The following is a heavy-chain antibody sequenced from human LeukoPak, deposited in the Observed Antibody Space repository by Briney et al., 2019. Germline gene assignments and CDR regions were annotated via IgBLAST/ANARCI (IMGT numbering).Heavy chain of an antibody. Sequence: GGSLRLSCITSGFTFSDYYMSWVRQAPGKGLEWISYISSSGGAISYADSVKGRFTISRDNAQNSLYLQMNSLRAEDTAVYYCARGGGGGNSVWGQGTLVTVSS. CDR2: ISSSGGAI. CDR1: GFTFSDYY. V-gene: IGHV3-11*01. J-gene: IGHJ4*02. CDR3: ARGGGGGNSV. D-gene: IGHD4-23*01.